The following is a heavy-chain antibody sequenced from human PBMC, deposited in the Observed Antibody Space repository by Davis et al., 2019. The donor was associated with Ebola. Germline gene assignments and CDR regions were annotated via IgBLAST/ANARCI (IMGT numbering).Heavy chain of an antibody. Sequence: GESLKISCKGSGYSFISYWIGWVRQMPGKGLEWMGIIYPGDSDTRYSPSFQGQVTIPADKSISTAYLQWSSLKASDTAMYYCARLGYYDSSGYLDAFDIWGQGTMVTVSS. V-gene: IGHV5-51*01. J-gene: IGHJ3*02. CDR1: GYSFISYW. D-gene: IGHD3-22*01. CDR2: IYPGDSDT. CDR3: ARLGYYDSSGYLDAFDI.